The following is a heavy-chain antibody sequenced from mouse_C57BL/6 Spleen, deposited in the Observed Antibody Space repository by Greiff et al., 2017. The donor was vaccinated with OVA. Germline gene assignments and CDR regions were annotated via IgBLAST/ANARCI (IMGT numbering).Heavy chain of an antibody. V-gene: IGHV1-66*01. J-gene: IGHJ3*01. Sequence: VQRVESGPELVKPGASVKISCKASGYSFTSYYIHWVKQRPGQGLEWIGWIYPGSGNTKYNEKFKGKATLTADTSSSTAYMQLSSLTSEDSAVYYCARDSSGYPFAYWGQGTLVTVSA. D-gene: IGHD3-2*02. CDR1: GYSFTSYY. CDR3: ARDSSGYPFAY. CDR2: IYPGSGNT.